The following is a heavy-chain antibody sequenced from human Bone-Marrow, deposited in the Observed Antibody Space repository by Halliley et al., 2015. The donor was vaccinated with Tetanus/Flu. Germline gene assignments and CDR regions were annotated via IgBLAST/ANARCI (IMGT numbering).Heavy chain of an antibody. Sequence: TLSLTCTVSGGSIGNYYWTWIRQPPGKGLEWIGYIYYSGGTNYNRSLKSRVTISVDTSKNRFSLKLTSVTAADTAVYYCARGNYFFGSGAPFDFRGPGTLVTVSS. V-gene: IGHV4-59*12. J-gene: IGHJ4*02. D-gene: IGHD3-10*01. CDR2: IYYSGGT. CDR1: GGSIGNYY. CDR3: ARGNYFFGSGAPFDF.